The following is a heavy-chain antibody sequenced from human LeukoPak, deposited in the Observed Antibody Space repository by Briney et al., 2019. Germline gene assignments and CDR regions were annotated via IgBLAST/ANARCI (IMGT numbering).Heavy chain of an antibody. CDR3: ARDLSRRWEGDEGYCFDY. V-gene: IGHV3-20*04. D-gene: IGHD2-21*02. CDR1: GFTFSSYA. Sequence: GGSLRLSCAASGFTFSSYAMSWVRQAPGKGLEWVSGINWNSASTGYADSVKGRFTISRDNAKNSLYLQMNSLRAEDTAVYYCARDLSRRWEGDEGYCFDYWGQGTLVTVSS. CDR2: INWNSAST. J-gene: IGHJ4*02.